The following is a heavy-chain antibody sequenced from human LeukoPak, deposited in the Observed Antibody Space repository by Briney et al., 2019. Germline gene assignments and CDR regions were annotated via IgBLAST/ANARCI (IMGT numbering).Heavy chain of an antibody. V-gene: IGHV3-23*01. CDR1: GFTFSSYA. CDR2: ISGSGGST. CDR3: VRVRGAVAATPLEFDY. Sequence: PGGSLRLSCAASGFTFSSYAMSWVRQAPGKGLEWVSAISGSGGSTYYADSVKGRFTISRDNAKNTLYLQMNSLRAEDTAVYYCVRVRGAVAATPLEFDYWGQGTLVTVSS. D-gene: IGHD6-19*01. J-gene: IGHJ4*02.